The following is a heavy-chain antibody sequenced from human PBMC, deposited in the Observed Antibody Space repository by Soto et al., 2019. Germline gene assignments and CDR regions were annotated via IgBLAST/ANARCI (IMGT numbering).Heavy chain of an antibody. V-gene: IGHV1-24*01. CDR2: FDPEDGET. CDR3: ATFLGATFAFDI. CDR1: GDTLTELS. Sequence: ASVKVSCKVSGDTLTELSMHWVRQAPGKGLEWMGGFDPEDGETIYAQKFQGRVTMTEDTSTDTAYMELSSLRSEDTAVYYCATFLGATFAFDIWGQGTMVTVSS. J-gene: IGHJ3*02. D-gene: IGHD1-26*01.